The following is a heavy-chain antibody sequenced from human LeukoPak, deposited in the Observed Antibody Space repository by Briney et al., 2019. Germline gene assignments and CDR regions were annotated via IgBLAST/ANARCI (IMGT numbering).Heavy chain of an antibody. Sequence: GRSLRLSCAASGFTFSSYSMNWVRQAPGKGLEWVSFISTSSSYIHNADSVKGRFTIPRDNAENSLYLQMNSLRAEDTAVYYCARAAIAAARIYYYMDVWGKGTTVTVSS. J-gene: IGHJ6*03. CDR2: ISTSSSYI. D-gene: IGHD6-13*01. CDR3: ARAAIAAARIYYYMDV. V-gene: IGHV3-21*01. CDR1: GFTFSSYS.